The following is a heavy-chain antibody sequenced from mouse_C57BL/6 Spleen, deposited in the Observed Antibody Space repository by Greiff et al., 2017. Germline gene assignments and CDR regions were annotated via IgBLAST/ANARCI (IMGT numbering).Heavy chain of an antibody. CDR2: IRSKSNNYAT. CDR1: GFSFNTYA. Sequence: EVQGVESGGGLVQPKGSLKLSCAASGFSFNTYAMNWVRQAPGKGLEWVARIRSKSNNYATYYADSVKDRFTISRDDSESMLYLQMNNLKTEDTAMYYCVRGGRYFDYWGQGTTLTVSS. V-gene: IGHV10-1*01. J-gene: IGHJ2*01. CDR3: VRGGRYFDY.